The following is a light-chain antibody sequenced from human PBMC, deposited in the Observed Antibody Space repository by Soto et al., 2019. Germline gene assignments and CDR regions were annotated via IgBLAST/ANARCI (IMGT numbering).Light chain of an antibody. V-gene: IGKV3-15*01. CDR2: SAS. J-gene: IGKJ3*01. Sequence: EIVMTQSPATLSVSPWEIATLSCRASQSVSSNLAWFRQRPGQAPRLLIYSASARATGIPARFSGSGSGTEFTLTISSLQSEDFAVYYCQHYNNWLRLGPGTKVDIK. CDR1: QSVSSN. CDR3: QHYNNWLR.